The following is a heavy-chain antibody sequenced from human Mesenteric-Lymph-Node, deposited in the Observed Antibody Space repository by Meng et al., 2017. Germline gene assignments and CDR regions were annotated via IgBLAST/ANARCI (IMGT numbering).Heavy chain of an antibody. V-gene: IGHV4-39*07. D-gene: IGHD3-10*01. Sequence: SETLSLTCTVSGGSISSSSYYWGWIRQPPGKGLEWIGSIYYSGSTYYNPSLKSRVTISVDTSKNQSSLKLSSVTAADTAVYYCARRLVWFGEYDLWGRGTLVTVSS. CDR2: IYYSGST. CDR3: ARRLVWFGEYDL. J-gene: IGHJ2*01. CDR1: GGSISSSSYY.